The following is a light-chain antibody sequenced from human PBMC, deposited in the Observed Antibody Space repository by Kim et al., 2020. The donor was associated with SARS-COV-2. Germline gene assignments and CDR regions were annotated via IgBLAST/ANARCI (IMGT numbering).Light chain of an antibody. Sequence: SSELTQDPAVSVALGQTVRITCQGDSLRSYYATWYQQKPGQAPILVIYGKNNRPSGIPDRFSGSSSGNTASLTITGTQAGDEADYYCNSRAINNNVLFGG. CDR1: SLRSYY. V-gene: IGLV3-19*01. CDR3: NSRAINNNVL. CDR2: GKN. J-gene: IGLJ2*01.